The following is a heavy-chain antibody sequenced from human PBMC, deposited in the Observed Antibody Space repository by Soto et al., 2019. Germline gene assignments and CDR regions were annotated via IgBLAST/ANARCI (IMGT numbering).Heavy chain of an antibody. Sequence: GVFLRLSCAASGFTFIGYAMSCVLQAPGKGLEWVSTISGSVISTYYADSVKGRFTISRDNSKNTLYLQMDSLRAEDTAVYYCAKGGLAVAGTVYWGLGTLVTVSS. CDR2: ISGSVIST. J-gene: IGHJ4*02. V-gene: IGHV3-23*01. CDR1: GFTFIGYA. CDR3: AKGGLAVAGTVY. D-gene: IGHD6-19*01.